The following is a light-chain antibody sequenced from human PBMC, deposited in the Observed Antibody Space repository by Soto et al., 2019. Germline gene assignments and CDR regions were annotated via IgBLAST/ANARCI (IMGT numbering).Light chain of an antibody. CDR3: SSYTSSSTVI. CDR2: DVD. Sequence: QSALTQPASISGSPGQSITISCTGTSSDVGGYNYVSWYQQYPGKAPKLMIYDVDNRPSGVSNRFSGSKSGKTASLTISGLQAEDEADYYCSSYTSSSTVIFGVGTKVTVL. CDR1: SSDVGGYNY. V-gene: IGLV2-14*03. J-gene: IGLJ2*01.